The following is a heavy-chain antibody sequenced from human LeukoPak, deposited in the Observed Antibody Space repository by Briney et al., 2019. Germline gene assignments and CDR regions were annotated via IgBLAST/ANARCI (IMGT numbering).Heavy chain of an antibody. CDR2: IYYSGST. CDR3: AGGGYCSSTGCQAPLFDY. Sequence: SETLSLTCTVSGGSISTYYWSWIRQPPGKGLEYIGYIYYSGSTNYNPSLKSRVTISVDTSKNQFSLKLSSVTAADTAVYYCAGGGYCSSTGCQAPLFDYWGQGTLVTVSS. CDR1: GGSISTYY. V-gene: IGHV4-59*08. D-gene: IGHD2-2*01. J-gene: IGHJ4*02.